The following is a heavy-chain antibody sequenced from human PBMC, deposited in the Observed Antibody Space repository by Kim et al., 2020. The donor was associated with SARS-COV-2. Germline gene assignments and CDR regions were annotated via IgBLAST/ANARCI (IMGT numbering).Heavy chain of an antibody. J-gene: IGHJ6*02. CDR1: GFTFDDYA. CDR2: ISWDGGST. CDR3: AKELRAYYYFYSMDV. V-gene: IGHV3-43D*03. Sequence: GGSLRLSCAASGFTFDDYAMHWVRQAPGKGLEWVSLISWDGGSTYYADSVKGRFTISRDNSKNSLYLQMNSLRAEDTALYYCAKELRAYYYFYSMDVWGQGTTVTVS.